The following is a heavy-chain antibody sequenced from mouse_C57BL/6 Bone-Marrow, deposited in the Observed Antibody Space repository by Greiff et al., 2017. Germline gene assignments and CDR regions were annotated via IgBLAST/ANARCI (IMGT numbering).Heavy chain of an antibody. Sequence: DVHLVESGEGLVKPGGSLKLSCAASGFTFSSYAMSWVRQTPEKRLEWVAYISSGGDYIYYADTVKGRFTISRDNARNTLYLQMSSLKSEDTAMYYCTRDYYGSSYPDWYFDVWGTGTTVTVSS. CDR3: TRDYYGSSYPDWYFDV. J-gene: IGHJ1*03. CDR1: GFTFSSYA. V-gene: IGHV5-9-1*02. CDR2: ISSGGDYI. D-gene: IGHD1-1*01.